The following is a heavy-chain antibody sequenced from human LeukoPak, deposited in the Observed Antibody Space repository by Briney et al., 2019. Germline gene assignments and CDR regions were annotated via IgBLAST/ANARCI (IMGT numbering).Heavy chain of an antibody. CDR3: AAFYGSGKAAFDY. D-gene: IGHD3-10*01. V-gene: IGHV1-69*02. CDR1: GGTFSSYT. CDR2: IIPILGIA. J-gene: IGHJ4*02. Sequence: SVKVSXKASGGTFSSYTISWVRQAPGQGLEWIGRIIPILGIANYAQKFQGRVTITADKSTSTAYMELSSLRSEDTAVYYCAAFYGSGKAAFDYWGQGTLVTVSS.